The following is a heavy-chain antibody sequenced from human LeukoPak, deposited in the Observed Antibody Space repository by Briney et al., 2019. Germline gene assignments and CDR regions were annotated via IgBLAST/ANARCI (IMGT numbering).Heavy chain of an antibody. J-gene: IGHJ4*02. CDR3: ARVRGTGYSYYFDY. V-gene: IGHV4-59*12. D-gene: IGHD3/OR15-3a*01. Sequence: SETLSLTCTVSGGSISSYYWNWIRQPPGKGLEWIGYIYYSGSTNYNPSLKSRVTMSVDTSKNQFSLKLSSVTAADTAVYYCARVRGTGYSYYFDYWGQGTLVTVSS. CDR1: GGSISSYY. CDR2: IYYSGST.